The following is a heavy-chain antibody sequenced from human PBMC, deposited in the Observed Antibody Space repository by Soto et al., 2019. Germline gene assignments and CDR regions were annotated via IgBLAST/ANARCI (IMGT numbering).Heavy chain of an antibody. V-gene: IGHV4-4*02. J-gene: IGHJ6*02. Sequence: SETLSLTCAVSGGSISSSNWWSWVRQPPGKGLEWIGEIYHSGSTNYNPSLKSRVTISVDKSKNQFSLKLISVTAADTAVYYCASLPIEGATDGYYYYGMDVWGQGTTVTVSS. D-gene: IGHD5-12*01. CDR2: IYHSGST. CDR3: ASLPIEGATDGYYYYGMDV. CDR1: GGSISSSNW.